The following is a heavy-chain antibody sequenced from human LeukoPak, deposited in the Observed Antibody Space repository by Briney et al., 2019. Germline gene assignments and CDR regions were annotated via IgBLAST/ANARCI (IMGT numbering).Heavy chain of an antibody. Sequence: GGSLRLSCEASGFTFSSYAMSWVRQAPGKGLEWVTAISGSGGSTYYADAVKGRFTISRDNSKNTLSLQMNSLRAEDTAVYFCAKFAKSGGWYTKDYFDFWGQGTLVTVSS. CDR3: AKFAKSGGWYTKDYFDF. CDR1: GFTFSSYA. CDR2: ISGSGGST. J-gene: IGHJ4*02. D-gene: IGHD6-19*01. V-gene: IGHV3-23*01.